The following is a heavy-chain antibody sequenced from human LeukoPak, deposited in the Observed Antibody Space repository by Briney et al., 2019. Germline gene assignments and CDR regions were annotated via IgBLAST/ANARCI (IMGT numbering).Heavy chain of an antibody. J-gene: IGHJ4*02. CDR1: GFTFSSYW. V-gene: IGHV3-74*01. CDR3: ARDPSYSENLDY. Sequence: GGSLRLSCAASGFTFSSYWMHWVRQAPGKGLVWVSRINSDGSSTTYADSVKGRFTISRDNAKNTLYLQMNSLRAEDTAVYYCARDPSYSENLDYWGQGTLVTVSS. CDR2: INSDGSST. D-gene: IGHD1-26*01.